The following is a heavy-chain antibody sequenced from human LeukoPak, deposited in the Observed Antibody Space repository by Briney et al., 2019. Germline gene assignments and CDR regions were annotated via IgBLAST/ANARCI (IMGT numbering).Heavy chain of an antibody. Sequence: ASVKVSCKASGGTFSSYAISWVRQAPGQGLEWVGGIIPIFGTANYAQKFQGRVTITADKSTSTAYMELSSLRSEDTAVYYCARDLVVVVPAAIFGYYYYGMDVWGKGTTVTVSS. CDR2: IIPIFGTA. J-gene: IGHJ6*04. CDR1: GGTFSSYA. D-gene: IGHD2-2*02. V-gene: IGHV1-69*06. CDR3: ARDLVVVVPAAIFGYYYYGMDV.